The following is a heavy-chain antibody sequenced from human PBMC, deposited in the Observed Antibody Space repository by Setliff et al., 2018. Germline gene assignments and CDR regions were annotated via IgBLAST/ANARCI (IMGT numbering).Heavy chain of an antibody. Sequence: SETLSLTCAVYGGSFSGYYWTWIRQPPGRGLEWIGEINHSGSTNYNPSPKSRVTISVDTSKNQFSLKLSSVTAADTAVYYCARSPYVVVTAIPFDYWGQGTLVTVSS. D-gene: IGHD2-21*02. V-gene: IGHV4-34*01. CDR2: INHSGST. J-gene: IGHJ4*02. CDR3: ARSPYVVVTAIPFDY. CDR1: GGSFSGYY.